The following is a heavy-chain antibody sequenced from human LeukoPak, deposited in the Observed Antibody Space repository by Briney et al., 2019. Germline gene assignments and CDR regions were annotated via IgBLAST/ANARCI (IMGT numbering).Heavy chain of an antibody. J-gene: IGHJ5*02. V-gene: IGHV7-4-1*02. CDR3: ARGIQSGYYDFWSGADRYNWFDP. Sequence: ASVKVSCKASGYTFTSYAMNWVRQAPGQGLEWMGWINTNTGNPTYAQGFTGRFVFSLDTSVSTVYLQISSLQAEDTAVYYCARGIQSGYYDFWSGADRYNWFDPWGQGTLVTVSS. CDR2: INTNTGNP. CDR1: GYTFTSYA. D-gene: IGHD3-3*01.